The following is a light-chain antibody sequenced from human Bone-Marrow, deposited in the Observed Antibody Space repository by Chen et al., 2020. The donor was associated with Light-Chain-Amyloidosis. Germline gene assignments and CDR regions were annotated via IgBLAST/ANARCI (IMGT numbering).Light chain of an antibody. Sequence: SYVLTHPSSVSVGPGQTATIACGGNNIGSSSVHWYQQTPGQAPLLVVYVVSDRPSGIPGRLCGASSGNTDTLTISRVDAWDEGDYYCPVWDRSSDRPVFGGGTKLTVL. CDR1: NIGSSS. J-gene: IGLJ3*02. CDR3: PVWDRSSDRPV. CDR2: VVS. V-gene: IGLV3-21*02.